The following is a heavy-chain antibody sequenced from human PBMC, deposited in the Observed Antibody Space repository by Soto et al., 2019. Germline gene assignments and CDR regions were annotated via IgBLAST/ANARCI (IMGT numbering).Heavy chain of an antibody. D-gene: IGHD1-26*01. CDR1: AAPLPTSY. J-gene: IGHJ5*02. CDR3: ARSSWRVFGISIGGSNWLAL. CDR2: INHNGGST. V-gene: IGHV1-46*01. Sequence: ASLKLSYKAPAAPLPTSYIDWLPPAPGHGLEWLGIINHNGGSTRFAQTFKGRTTMTTDTDTSTIYMELRSVSYEDTAVYYCARSSWRVFGISIGGSNWLALWGQGTLVTVYS.